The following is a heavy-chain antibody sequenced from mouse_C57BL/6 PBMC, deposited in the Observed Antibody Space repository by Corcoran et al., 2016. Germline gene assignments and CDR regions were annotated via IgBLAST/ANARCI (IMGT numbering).Heavy chain of an antibody. D-gene: IGHD1-1*01. CDR2: INPNNGGT. J-gene: IGHJ1*03. V-gene: IGHV1-26*01. CDR1: GYTFTDYY. Sequence: EVQLQQSGPELVKPGASVKISCKASGYTFTDYYMNWVKQSHGKSLEWIGDINPNNGGTSYNQKFKGKATLTVDKSSSTAYMELRSLTSKDSAVYYCATSITTVVYFDVWGTGTTVTVSS. CDR3: ATSITTVVYFDV.